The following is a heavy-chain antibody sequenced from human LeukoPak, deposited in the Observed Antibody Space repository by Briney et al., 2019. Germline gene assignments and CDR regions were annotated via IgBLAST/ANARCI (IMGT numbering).Heavy chain of an antibody. D-gene: IGHD3-10*01. J-gene: IGHJ4*02. V-gene: IGHV1-2*02. CDR3: AREPSGSGGYDY. CDR1: GFTFSGYY. Sequence: ASAKVSCKASGFTFSGYYMHWVRQAPGQGLEWMAWISANSGGTNYVQKFQGRVTVTRDTSISTDYVEINGLTSDDTALYYCAREPSGSGGYDYWGQGTLVTVSS. CDR2: ISANSGGT.